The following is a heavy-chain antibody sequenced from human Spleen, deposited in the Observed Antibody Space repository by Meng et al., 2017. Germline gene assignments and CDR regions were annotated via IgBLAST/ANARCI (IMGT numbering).Heavy chain of an antibody. Sequence: VQLVESGGGVVQPGRSLRLSCAASGLTFSSYWMYWVRQAPGKGLVWVSSITDSGGSTFYADSVKGRFTISRDNSKSTLYLQMNSLRAEDTAVYYCVPRTTYFDSWGLGTLVTVSS. CDR2: ITDSGGST. CDR3: VPRTTYFDS. D-gene: IGHD4-11*01. CDR1: GLTFSSYW. J-gene: IGHJ4*02. V-gene: IGHV3-23*04.